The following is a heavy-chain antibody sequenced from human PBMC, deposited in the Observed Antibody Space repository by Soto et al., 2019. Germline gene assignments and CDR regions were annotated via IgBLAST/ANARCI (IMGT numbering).Heavy chain of an antibody. D-gene: IGHD5-12*01. CDR1: GGTFSSYT. CDR2: IIPILGIA. V-gene: IGHV1-69*02. J-gene: IGHJ4*02. CDR3: ARARDGYNNFDY. Sequence: QVQLVQSGAEVKKPGSSVKVSCKASGGTFSSYTISWVRQAPGQGLEWMGRIIPILGIANYAQKFQGRVMITADKSTSTAYMELSSLRSEDTAVYYCARARDGYNNFDYWGQGTLVTVSS.